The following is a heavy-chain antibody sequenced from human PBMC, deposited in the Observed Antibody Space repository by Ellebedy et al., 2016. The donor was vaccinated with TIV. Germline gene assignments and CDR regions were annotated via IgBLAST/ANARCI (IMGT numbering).Heavy chain of an antibody. D-gene: IGHD5-18*01. CDR2: ISSSSSTI. V-gene: IGHV3-48*02. Sequence: GGSLRLXXAASGFTFSSYSMNWVRQVPGKGLEWVSYISSSSSTIHYADSVKGRFTISRDNAKNSLYLQMNSLRDEDTAVYYCARDRGGYTYGNFDYWGQGTLVTVSS. CDR3: ARDRGGYTYGNFDY. J-gene: IGHJ4*02. CDR1: GFTFSSYS.